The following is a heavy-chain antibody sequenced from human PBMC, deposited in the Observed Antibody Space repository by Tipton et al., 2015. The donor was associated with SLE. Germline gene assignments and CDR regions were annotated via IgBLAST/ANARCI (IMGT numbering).Heavy chain of an antibody. V-gene: IGHV4-38-2*02. Sequence: TLSLTCVVSGYSISSAYYWSWIRQPPGKGLEWIGSLSHSGDTAYNPSLRSRVTILADRSKNHFSLKLTSVTAADTAVYYCARDLGHGGDSDFWGQGTLVTVSS. CDR1: GYSISSAYY. D-gene: IGHD3/OR15-3a*01. CDR3: ARDLGHGGDSDF. J-gene: IGHJ4*02. CDR2: LSHSGDT.